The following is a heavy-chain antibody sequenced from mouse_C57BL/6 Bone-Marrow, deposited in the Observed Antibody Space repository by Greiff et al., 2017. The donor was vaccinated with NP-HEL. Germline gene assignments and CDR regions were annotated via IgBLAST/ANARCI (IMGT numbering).Heavy chain of an antibody. J-gene: IGHJ4*01. V-gene: IGHV1-81*01. CDR2: IYPRSGNT. CDR1: GYTFTSYG. CDR3: AREKVGSSPYAMDY. Sequence: QVQLQQSGAELARPGASVKLSCKASGYTFTSYGISWVKQRTGQGLEWIGEIYPRSGNTYYNEKFKGKATLTADKSSSTAYMELRSLTSEDSAVYFCAREKVGSSPYAMDYWGQGTSVTVSS. D-gene: IGHD1-1*01.